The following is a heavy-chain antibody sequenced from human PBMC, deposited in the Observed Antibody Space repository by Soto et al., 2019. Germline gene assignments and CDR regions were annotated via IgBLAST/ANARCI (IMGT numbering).Heavy chain of an antibody. CDR3: ARGYGNTAFEY. V-gene: IGHV3-11*01. CDR1: GFTFSDYY. J-gene: IGHJ4*02. D-gene: IGHD1-1*01. Sequence: QVQLVESGGGFVHPGGSLRLSCEAYGFTFSDYYMTWIRQAPGKGLEWIAYISSSGGGSIKYYGDSVKGRFTISRDNVKNSLYLQMNSLRADDTAVYFCARGYGNTAFEYWGQGALVTVSS. CDR2: ISSSGGGSIK.